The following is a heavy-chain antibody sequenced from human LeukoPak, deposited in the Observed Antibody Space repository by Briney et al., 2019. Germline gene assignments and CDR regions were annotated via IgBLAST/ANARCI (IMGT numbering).Heavy chain of an antibody. V-gene: IGHV4-61*02. J-gene: IGHJ4*02. Sequence: NPSDTLSLTCTVAGGSITSGSTYWSWIRQPAGKGLEWIGRIYTDGTSTYNPSLESRIITSVDTSNYQFSLKLGSVTAAVMAMDSYAREYYDRSGYSSIFDYWGQGIVVTVSS. CDR1: GGSITSGSTY. D-gene: IGHD3-22*01. CDR2: IYTDGTS. CDR3: AREYYDRSGYSSIFDY.